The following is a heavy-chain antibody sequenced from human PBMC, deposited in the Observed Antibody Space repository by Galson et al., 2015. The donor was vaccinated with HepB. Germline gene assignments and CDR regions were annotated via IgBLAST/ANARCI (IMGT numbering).Heavy chain of an antibody. V-gene: IGHV1-18*01. CDR2: VSAYNPNT. CDR3: ARARYATSAPDL. J-gene: IGHJ5*02. CDR1: GYTFTQYG. Sequence: SVKVSCKASGYTFTQYGVSWVRQAPGHGLEWMGWVSAYNPNTNYAQNLQGRVTMTTDTSTTTVYMELRSLRSDDTAVYYCARARYATSAPDLWGQGTLVTVSS. D-gene: IGHD2-2*01.